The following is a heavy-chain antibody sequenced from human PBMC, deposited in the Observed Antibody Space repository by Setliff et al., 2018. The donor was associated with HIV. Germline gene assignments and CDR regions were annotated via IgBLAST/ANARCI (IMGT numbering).Heavy chain of an antibody. J-gene: IGHJ4*02. Sequence: PSETLSLTCTVSGGSISSYYWSWIRPPPGKGLEWMGYISASGSTNYNPSLESRVTLSIDTSNNQFSLKLTSVTAADTAVYYCARVYSRSWFFFDHWGQGILVTVSS. CDR2: ISASGST. V-gene: IGHV4-4*08. CDR3: ARVYSRSWFFFDH. CDR1: GGSISSYY. D-gene: IGHD6-13*01.